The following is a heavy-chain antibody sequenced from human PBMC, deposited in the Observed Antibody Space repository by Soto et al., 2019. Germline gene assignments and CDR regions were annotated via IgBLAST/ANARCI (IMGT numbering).Heavy chain of an antibody. CDR1: GYTFTSYG. Sequence: ASVRVSWKASGYTFTSYGISWVRQAPGQGLEWMGWISAYNGNTNYAQKLQGRVTMTTDTSTSTAYMELRSLRSDDTAVYYCARGPEDYSASYYSAPNYWGQGTLVTVSS. CDR3: ARGPEDYSASYYSAPNY. CDR2: ISAYNGNT. D-gene: IGHD1-26*01. J-gene: IGHJ4*02. V-gene: IGHV1-18*01.